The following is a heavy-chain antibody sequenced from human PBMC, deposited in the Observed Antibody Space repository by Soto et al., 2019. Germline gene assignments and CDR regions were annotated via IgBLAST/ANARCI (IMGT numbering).Heavy chain of an antibody. CDR3: AREGVYCGSTSCYRYYYYYGMDV. J-gene: IGHJ6*02. CDR1: GFTFSSYS. CDR2: ISSSSSYI. Sequence: EVQLVESGGGLVKPGGSLRLSCAASGFTFSSYSMNWVRQAPGKGLEWVSSISSSSSYIYYADSVKGRFTISRDNAKNSLYLQMNSLRAEDTAVYYCAREGVYCGSTSCYRYYYYYGMDVWGQATTVSASS. V-gene: IGHV3-21*01. D-gene: IGHD2-2*01.